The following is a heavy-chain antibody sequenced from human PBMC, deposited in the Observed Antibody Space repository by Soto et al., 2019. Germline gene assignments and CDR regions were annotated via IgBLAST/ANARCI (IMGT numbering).Heavy chain of an antibody. CDR3: VRRHVSATGIDWFDP. V-gene: IGHV1-3*01. J-gene: IGHJ5*02. CDR1: GYTFTSYG. CDR2: INAANGDT. D-gene: IGHD6-13*01. Sequence: ASVKVSCKASGYTFTSYGIHWVRQAPGQRLEWMGWINAANGDTKYSPKFQGRVTITRDTSASTAYMELSSLRSEDTAVCYCVRRHVSATGIDWFDPWGQGTLVTVSS.